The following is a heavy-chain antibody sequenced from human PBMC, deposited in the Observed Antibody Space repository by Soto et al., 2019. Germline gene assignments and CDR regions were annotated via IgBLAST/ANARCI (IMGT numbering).Heavy chain of an antibody. V-gene: IGHV3-23*01. CDR2: ISGSGAGT. Sequence: EVQLLESGGGLVQPGGSLRLSCAASGFTFTTFAMSWVRQAPGKGLEWVSAISGSGAGTYFADSVKGRFTISRDNSKNTLYLQMNRLRGEDPAGYYCAKESLTVAGSHFGYLGQATLVTVSS. CDR3: AKESLTVAGSHFGY. CDR1: GFTFTTFA. D-gene: IGHD6-19*01. J-gene: IGHJ4*02.